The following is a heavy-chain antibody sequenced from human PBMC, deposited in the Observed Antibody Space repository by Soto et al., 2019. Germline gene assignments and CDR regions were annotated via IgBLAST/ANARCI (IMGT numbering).Heavy chain of an antibody. D-gene: IGHD5-18*01. CDR1: GFTFSSYA. CDR2: ISYDGSNK. CDR3: AREGGTAMVRYYYYYYGMDV. J-gene: IGHJ6*02. V-gene: IGHV3-30-3*01. Sequence: LRLSCAASGFTFSSYAMHWVRQAPGKGLEWVAVISYDGSNKYYADSVKGRFTISRDNSKNTLYLQMNSLRAEDTAVYYCAREGGTAMVRYYYYYYGMDVWGQGTTVTVSS.